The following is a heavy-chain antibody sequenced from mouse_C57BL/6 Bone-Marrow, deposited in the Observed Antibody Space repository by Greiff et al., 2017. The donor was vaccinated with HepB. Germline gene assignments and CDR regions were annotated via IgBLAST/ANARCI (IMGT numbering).Heavy chain of an antibody. J-gene: IGHJ3*01. Sequence: KVVESGGDLVKPGGSLKLSCAASGFTFSSYGMSWVRQTPDKRLEWVATISSGGSYTYYPDSVKGRFTISRDNAKNTLYLQMSSLKSEDTAMYYCATLDGYFAYWGQGTLVTVSA. CDR3: ATLDGYFAY. V-gene: IGHV5-6*02. CDR1: GFTFSSYG. D-gene: IGHD2-3*01. CDR2: ISSGGSYT.